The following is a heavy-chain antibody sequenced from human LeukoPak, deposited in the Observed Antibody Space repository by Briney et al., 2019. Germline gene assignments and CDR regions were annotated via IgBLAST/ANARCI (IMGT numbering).Heavy chain of an antibody. CDR1: GGSISSYY. J-gene: IGHJ5*02. CDR3: ARQVEQQLVYWFDP. D-gene: IGHD6-13*01. CDR2: IYYSGST. Sequence: TPSETLSLTCTVSGGSISSYYWSWIRQPPGKGLEWIGHIYYSGSTSYNPSLKSRVAISVDTSKNQFSLKLSSVTAADTAVYYCARQVEQQLVYWFDPWGQGTLVTVSS. V-gene: IGHV4-59*08.